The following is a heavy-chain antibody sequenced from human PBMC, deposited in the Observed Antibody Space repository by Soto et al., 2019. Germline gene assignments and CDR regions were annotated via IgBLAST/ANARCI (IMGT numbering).Heavy chain of an antibody. CDR3: AKGRYDFWSPYYFDY. D-gene: IGHD3-3*01. CDR1: GLNFDDFA. CDR2: ITWNSRVL. Sequence: GGSLRLSCVGTGLNFDDFAMHWVRQAPGKGLEWVSGITWNSRVLAYADSVKGRFTISRDNARNSLYLQMDSLRDEDTALYYCAKGRYDFWSPYYFDYWGQGTLVTVSS. V-gene: IGHV3-9*01. J-gene: IGHJ4*02.